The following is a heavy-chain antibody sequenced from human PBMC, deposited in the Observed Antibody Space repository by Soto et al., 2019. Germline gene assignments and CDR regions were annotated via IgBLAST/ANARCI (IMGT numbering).Heavy chain of an antibody. CDR1: GYTFTGYY. D-gene: IGHD3-16*02. V-gene: IGHV1-2*04. Sequence: ASVKVSCKASGYTFTGYYTHWVRQAPGQGLERMGWINPNSGGTNYAQKFQGWVTMTRDTSISTAYMELSRLRSDDTAVYYCARDRLPNYDYIWGSYRYTGYFDYWGQGTLVTVSS. CDR3: ARDRLPNYDYIWGSYRYTGYFDY. CDR2: INPNSGGT. J-gene: IGHJ4*02.